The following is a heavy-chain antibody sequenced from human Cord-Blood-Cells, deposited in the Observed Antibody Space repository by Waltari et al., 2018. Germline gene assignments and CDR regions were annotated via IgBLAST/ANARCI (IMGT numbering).Heavy chain of an antibody. J-gene: IGHJ3*02. Sequence: QVQLVQSGAEVKKPGASVQVSCKASGYTFTRYGISRVRQPPGQGLEWMGWISAYNGNTNYAQKLQGRVTMTTDTSTSTAYMELRSLRSDDTAVYYCARAPPYCTNGVCYDAFDIWGQGTMVTVSS. CDR2: ISAYNGNT. CDR3: ARAPPYCTNGVCYDAFDI. V-gene: IGHV1-18*01. CDR1: GYTFTRYG. D-gene: IGHD2-8*01.